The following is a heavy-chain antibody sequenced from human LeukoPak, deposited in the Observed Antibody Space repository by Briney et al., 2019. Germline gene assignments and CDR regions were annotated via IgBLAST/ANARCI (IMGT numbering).Heavy chain of an antibody. CDR2: INHSGST. D-gene: IGHD4-11*01. J-gene: IGHJ6*03. Sequence: SETLSLTCAVYGGSFSGYYWSWIRQPPGKGLEWIGEINHSGSTNYNPSLKSRVAASIDTSKDQFSLKLNSVTAGDTAVYYCARHVDMTTVNYYYLDVWGEGTTVTVSS. V-gene: IGHV4-34*01. CDR1: GGSFSGYY. CDR3: ARHVDMTTVNYYYLDV.